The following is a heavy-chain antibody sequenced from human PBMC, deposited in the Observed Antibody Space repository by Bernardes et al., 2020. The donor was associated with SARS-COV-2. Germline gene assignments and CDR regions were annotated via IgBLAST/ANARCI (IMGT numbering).Heavy chain of an antibody. D-gene: IGHD3-3*01. V-gene: IGHV1-24*01. J-gene: IGHJ4*02. CDR1: GYSLTELP. CDR3: AGRITLFGVITGFFDR. CDR2: FASEDGQT. Sequence: ASVKVSCKVSGYSLTELPIHWVRQAPGKGLEWMGGFASEDGQTIYAQKFQGRVTMIEDTSTDTAYMELNSLRSEDTAVYFCAGRITLFGVITGFFDRWGQGTLVTVSS.